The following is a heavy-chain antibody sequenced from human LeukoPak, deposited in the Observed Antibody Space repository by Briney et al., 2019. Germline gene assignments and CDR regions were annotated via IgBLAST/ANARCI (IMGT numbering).Heavy chain of an antibody. CDR3: ARDAGSYVSYMDV. CDR2: IYHSGST. V-gene: IGHV4-38-2*02. Sequence: SETLSLTCTVSGYTSSSGYYWGWIREPPGEGLEWIGSIYHSGSTYYNPSLKSRATISIDTSKSHCSLRLTSVTAADTAIYYCARDAGSYVSYMDVWGKGTAVTVS. CDR1: GYTSSSGYY. J-gene: IGHJ6*03. D-gene: IGHD1-26*01.